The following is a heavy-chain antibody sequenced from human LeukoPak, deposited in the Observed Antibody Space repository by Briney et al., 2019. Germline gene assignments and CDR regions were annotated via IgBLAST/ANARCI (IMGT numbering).Heavy chain of an antibody. CDR1: GFTFSSYW. D-gene: IGHD2-15*01. J-gene: IGHJ4*02. Sequence: GGSLRLSCAASGFTFSSYWMSWVRQAPGKGLEWVANIKQDGSEKYYVDSVKGRFTISRDNAKNSLYLQMNSLRAEDTAVYYWAQGLEVFGGYCSGGSCYFSYWGQGTLVTVSP. CDR2: IKQDGSEK. CDR3: AQGLEVFGGYCSGGSCYFSY. V-gene: IGHV3-7*01.